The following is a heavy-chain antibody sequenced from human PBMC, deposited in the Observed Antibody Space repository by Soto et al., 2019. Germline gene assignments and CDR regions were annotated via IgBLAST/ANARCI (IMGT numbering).Heavy chain of an antibody. V-gene: IGHV3-30-3*01. Sequence: GESLKISCAASGFTFSSYAMHWVRQAPGKGLEWVAVISYDGSNKYYADSVKGRFTISRDNSKNTLYLQMNSLRAEDTAVYYCARDFGGQRWLQFEYYFDYWGQGTLVTVSS. CDR3: ARDFGGQRWLQFEYYFDY. CDR2: ISYDGSNK. J-gene: IGHJ4*02. D-gene: IGHD5-12*01. CDR1: GFTFSSYA.